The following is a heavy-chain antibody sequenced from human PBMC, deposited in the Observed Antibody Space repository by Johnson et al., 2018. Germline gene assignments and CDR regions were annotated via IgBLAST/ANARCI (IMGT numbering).Heavy chain of an antibody. CDR1: GFTFSSYG. V-gene: IGHV3-33*08. D-gene: IGHD3-10*01. CDR2: IWYDGSNK. CDR3: AKGITMIWGIIFSYYYYMDV. Sequence: QVQLVQSGGGVVQPGRSLRLSCAASGFTFSSYGMHWVRQAPGKGLEWVAVIWYDGSNKFYGDSVKGRFTISRDNSKNTLFLQMNSLRAEDTAVYFCAKGITMIWGIIFSYYYYMDVWGKGTTVTVSS. J-gene: IGHJ6*03.